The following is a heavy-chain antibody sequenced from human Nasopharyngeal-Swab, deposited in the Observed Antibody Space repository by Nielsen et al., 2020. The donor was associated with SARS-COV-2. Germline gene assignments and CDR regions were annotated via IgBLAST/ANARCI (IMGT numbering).Heavy chain of an antibody. CDR2: ISYDGSNK. D-gene: IGHD6-13*01. Sequence: GESLKISCAASGFTFSSYGTHWVRQAPGKGLEWVAVISYDGSNKYYADSVKGRFTISRDNSKNTLYLQMNSLRAEDTAVYYCARANSSSWSFDYWGQGTLVTVSS. J-gene: IGHJ4*02. CDR1: GFTFSSYG. V-gene: IGHV3-30*03. CDR3: ARANSSSWSFDY.